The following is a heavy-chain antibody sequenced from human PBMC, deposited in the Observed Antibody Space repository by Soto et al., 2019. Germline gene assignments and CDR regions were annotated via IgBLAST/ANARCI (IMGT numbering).Heavy chain of an antibody. CDR1: GFTFSSYG. CDR2: ISYDGSNK. D-gene: IGHD3-22*01. Sequence: PGGSLRLSCAASGFTFSSYGMHWVRQAPGKGLEWVAVISYDGSNKYYADSVKGRFTISRDNSKNTLYLQMNSLRAEDTAVYYCAKASTMIVVVTRLDYWGQGTLVTVSS. V-gene: IGHV3-30*18. CDR3: AKASTMIVVVTRLDY. J-gene: IGHJ4*02.